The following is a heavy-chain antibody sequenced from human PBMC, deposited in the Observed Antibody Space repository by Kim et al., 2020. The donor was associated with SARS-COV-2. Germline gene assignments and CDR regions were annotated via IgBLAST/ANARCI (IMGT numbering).Heavy chain of an antibody. D-gene: IGHD3-22*01. Sequence: SVKGRFTISRDNAKNSLSLQMNILRVEDTAVYYCARDAHYSGSSGYYPDYWGQGTLVTVSS. V-gene: IGHV3-21*01. CDR3: ARDAHYSGSSGYYPDY. J-gene: IGHJ4*02.